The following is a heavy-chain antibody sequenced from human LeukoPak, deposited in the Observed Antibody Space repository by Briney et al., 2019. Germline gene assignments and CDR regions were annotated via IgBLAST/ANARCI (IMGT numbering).Heavy chain of an antibody. CDR2: ISSSSSYT. CDR3: AREPYYYDSSGYYPNWFDP. J-gene: IGHJ5*02. D-gene: IGHD3-22*01. CDR1: GFTFSDYY. V-gene: IGHV3-11*05. Sequence: PGGSLRLSCAASGFTFSDYYMSWIRQAPGKGLEWVSYISSSSSYTNYADSVKGRFTISRDNAKNSLYLQMNSLRAEDTAVYYCAREPYYYDSSGYYPNWFDPWGQGTLVTVSS.